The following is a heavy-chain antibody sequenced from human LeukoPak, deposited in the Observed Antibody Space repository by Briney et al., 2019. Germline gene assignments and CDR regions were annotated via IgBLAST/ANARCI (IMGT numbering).Heavy chain of an antibody. CDR2: IRYDGSNK. V-gene: IGHV3-30*02. Sequence: GGSLRLSCAASGFTFSSYAMSWVRQAPGKGLEWVAFIRYDGSNKYYADSVKGRFTISRDNSKNTLYLQMNSLRAEDTAVYYCAKDGYCSSTSCYDYYYYMDVWGKGTTVTISS. CDR1: GFTFSSYA. D-gene: IGHD2-2*03. J-gene: IGHJ6*03. CDR3: AKDGYCSSTSCYDYYYYMDV.